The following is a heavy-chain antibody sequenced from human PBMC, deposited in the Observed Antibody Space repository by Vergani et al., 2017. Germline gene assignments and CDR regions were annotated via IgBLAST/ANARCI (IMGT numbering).Heavy chain of an antibody. CDR1: GGSISSSS. D-gene: IGHD6-13*01. Sequence: VQLQESGPGLVKPSETLSLTCTVSGGSISSSSYYWGWIRQPPGKGLEWVSSISSSSSYIYYADSVKGRFSISRDNAKNSLYLQMNSLSAEDTAVYYCASGVSSSFGPGGSWWGQGTLVTVSS. J-gene: IGHJ4*02. V-gene: IGHV3-21*01. CDR3: ASGVSSSFGPGGSW. CDR2: ISSSSSYI.